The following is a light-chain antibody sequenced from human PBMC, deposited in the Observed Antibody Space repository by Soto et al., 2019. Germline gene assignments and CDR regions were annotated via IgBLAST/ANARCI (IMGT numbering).Light chain of an antibody. J-gene: IGLJ2*01. V-gene: IGLV1-44*01. CDR3: AAWDDSLNGVV. CDR1: SSNIGSNT. Sequence: QSVLTQPPSASGTPGQKVTISCSGSSSNIGSNTVNWYQQFPGTAPKLLIYSNNLRPSGVPDRFSGSKSGTSASLAISGLQSEYEAEYYCAAWDDSLNGVVFAGGTKLTVL. CDR2: SNN.